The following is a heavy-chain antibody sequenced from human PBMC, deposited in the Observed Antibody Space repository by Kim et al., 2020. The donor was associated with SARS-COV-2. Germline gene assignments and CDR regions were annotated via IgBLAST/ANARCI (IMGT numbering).Heavy chain of an antibody. Sequence: GGSLRLSCAASGFTFSSYAMSWVRQAPGKGLEWVSAISGSGGSTYYADSVKGRFTISRDNSKNTLYLQMNSLRAEDTAVYYCAKELGDPYSSGWDWFDPWGQGTLVTVSS. D-gene: IGHD6-19*01. CDR2: ISGSGGST. V-gene: IGHV3-23*01. CDR3: AKELGDPYSSGWDWFDP. CDR1: GFTFSSYA. J-gene: IGHJ5*02.